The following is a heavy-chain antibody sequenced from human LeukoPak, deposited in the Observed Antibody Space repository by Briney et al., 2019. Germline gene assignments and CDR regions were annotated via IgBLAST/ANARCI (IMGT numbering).Heavy chain of an antibody. D-gene: IGHD2-15*01. V-gene: IGHV4-39*01. CDR1: GGSISSSSYY. CDR3: ARLVVAATNWFDP. J-gene: IGHJ5*02. CDR2: IYYSGST. Sequence: SETLSLTCTVSGGSISSSSYYWGWIRQPPGKGLEWIGSIYYSGSTYYNPSLKSRVTISVDTSKNQFSLKLSSVTAADTAVYYCARLVVAATNWFDPWGQGTLVTVPS.